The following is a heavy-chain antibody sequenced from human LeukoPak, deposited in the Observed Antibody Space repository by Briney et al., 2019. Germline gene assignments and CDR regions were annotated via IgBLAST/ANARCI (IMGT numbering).Heavy chain of an antibody. V-gene: IGHV4-4*07. CDR2: IYSGGKT. CDR1: GVSIIDYY. D-gene: IGHD2-21*02. CDR3: ASSTKGDPRFNWFDP. Sequence: SESLSLNCTVSGVSIIDYYLSWLRPPVAKGLAWIGRIYSGGKTHYHPCLKSRGTVSVHTSNNQLSLRLSSVTAADTAVYYCASSTKGDPRFNWFDPWGQGTLVTVSS. J-gene: IGHJ5*02.